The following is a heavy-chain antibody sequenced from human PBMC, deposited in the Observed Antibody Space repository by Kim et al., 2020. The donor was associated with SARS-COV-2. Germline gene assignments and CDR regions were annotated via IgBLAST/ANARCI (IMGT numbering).Heavy chain of an antibody. CDR3: AKDILVASIDY. Sequence: GGSLRLSCFASGFSFSTHGMHWVRQTPVRGLEWLAVISFHGREQYYADSVRSRFTISRDNSNNTLYLHMNSLRSEDTAVYYCAKDILVASIDYWGQGTAVVVSS. D-gene: IGHD5-12*01. CDR1: GFSFSTHG. V-gene: IGHV3-30*18. CDR2: ISFHGREQ. J-gene: IGHJ4*02.